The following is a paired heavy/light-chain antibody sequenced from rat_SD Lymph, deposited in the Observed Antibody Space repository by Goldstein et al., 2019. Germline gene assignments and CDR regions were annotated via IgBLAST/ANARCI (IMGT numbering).Heavy chain of an antibody. CDR1: GFTFSNYG. Sequence: EVQLVESGGGLVQPGRSLKLSCVASGFTFSNYGMNWIRQAPGKGLEWVAYISSGSSYIYYAETVKGRFTISRDNAKNTLYLQMTSLRSEDTALYYCARLGGSYVMDAWGQGASVTVSS. J-gene: IGHJ4*01. CDR2: ISSGSSYI. V-gene: IGHV5-34*01. CDR3: ARLGGSYVMDA. D-gene: IGHD5-1*01.
Light chain of an antibody. J-gene: IGKJ2-3*01. CDR3: LQHNEYPYT. Sequence: DIQMTQSPSSLPASLGDRVTITCRASQDIGNYLRWFQQKPGKSPRLMIYGATNLAAGVPSRFSGSRSGSDYSLTINSLESEDMAIYYCLQHNEYPYTFGAGTKLELK. CDR2: GAT. CDR1: QDIGNY. V-gene: IGKV14S18*01.